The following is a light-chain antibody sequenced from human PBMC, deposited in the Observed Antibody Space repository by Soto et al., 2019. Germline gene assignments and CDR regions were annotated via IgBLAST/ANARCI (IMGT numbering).Light chain of an antibody. V-gene: IGKV1-16*01. CDR3: QQYQRYPPS. CDR2: AAT. Sequence: DIQMTQSPSSLSASVGERVTITCRASHPININLVWFQQKPGKAPKSLIYAATNLQSGVPSRFSGSGGVTDFSLTISSLQPEDVATYYCQQYQRYPPSFGGGTKLEIK. J-gene: IGKJ4*01. CDR1: HPININ.